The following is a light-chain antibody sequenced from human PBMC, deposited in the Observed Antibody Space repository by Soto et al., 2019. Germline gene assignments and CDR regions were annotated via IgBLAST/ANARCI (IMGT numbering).Light chain of an antibody. J-gene: IGKJ2*03. CDR2: WAS. V-gene: IGKV4-1*01. Sequence: DIVMTQSPDSLAVSLGERATINCKSSQSVLYSSSNKNYLAWYQQKPGQPPRLLISWASTRESGVPDRFSGSGSGTDFTLTISSLQAEDVAIYYCHQYHDIPNRFGQGTKVEIK. CDR1: QSVLYSSSNKNY. CDR3: HQYHDIPNR.